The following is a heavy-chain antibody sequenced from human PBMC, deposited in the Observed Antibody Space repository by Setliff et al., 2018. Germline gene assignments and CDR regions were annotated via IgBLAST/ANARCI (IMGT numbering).Heavy chain of an antibody. CDR3: ARGGYSYGYDHGFDI. V-gene: IGHV1-18*01. CDR2: ISAYNGNT. Sequence: GASVKVSCKASGYTFSANAIHWVRQAPGQRLEWMGWISAYNGNTKYAQKLQGRVTMATDISTSTAYMELRSLRSDDTAVYYCARGGYSYGYDHGFDIWGQGTMVTVSS. D-gene: IGHD5-18*01. CDR1: GYTFSANA. J-gene: IGHJ3*02.